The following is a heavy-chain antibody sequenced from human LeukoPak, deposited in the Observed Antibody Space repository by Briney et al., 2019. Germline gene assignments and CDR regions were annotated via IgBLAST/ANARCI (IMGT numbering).Heavy chain of an antibody. CDR2: ISAYNGNT. Sequence: ASVKVSCKASGYTFTSYGISWVRQAPGQGPEWMGWISAYNGNTNYAQRLQGRVTMTTDTSTSTAYMELRSLRSDDTAVYYCARVSGATPHMDVWGQGTTVTVSS. D-gene: IGHD3-10*01. J-gene: IGHJ6*02. CDR3: ARVSGATPHMDV. V-gene: IGHV1-18*01. CDR1: GYTFTSYG.